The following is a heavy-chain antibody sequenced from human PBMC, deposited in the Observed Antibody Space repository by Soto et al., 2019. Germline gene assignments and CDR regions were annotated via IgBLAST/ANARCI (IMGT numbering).Heavy chain of an antibody. Sequence: QVQLVESGGGLVKPGGSLRLSCAASGFTFSDYYMSWIRQAPGKGLEWVSYISSSGSTIYYADSVKGRFTISRDNAKNSLYLQMNSLRAEDTAVYYCARGEDRVYYDFWSGHNAYYYGMDVWGQGTTVTVSS. V-gene: IGHV3-11*01. J-gene: IGHJ6*02. CDR1: GFTFSDYY. CDR3: ARGEDRVYYDFWSGHNAYYYGMDV. CDR2: ISSSGSTI. D-gene: IGHD3-3*01.